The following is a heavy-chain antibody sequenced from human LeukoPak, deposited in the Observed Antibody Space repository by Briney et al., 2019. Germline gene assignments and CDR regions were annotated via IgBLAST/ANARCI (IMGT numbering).Heavy chain of an antibody. J-gene: IGHJ4*02. CDR1: GGSISSYY. Sequence: PSETLSLTCTVSGGSISSYYWSWFRQPPGKGLEWIGYIYYSGSTNYNPSLKSRVTISVDTSKNQFSLKLSSVTAADTAVYYCAREGGPRDEWLISNWGQGTLVTVSS. D-gene: IGHD6-19*01. CDR2: IYYSGST. CDR3: AREGGPRDEWLISN. V-gene: IGHV4-59*01.